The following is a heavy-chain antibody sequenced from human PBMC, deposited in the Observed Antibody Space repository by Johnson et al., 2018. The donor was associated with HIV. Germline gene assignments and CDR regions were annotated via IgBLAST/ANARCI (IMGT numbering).Heavy chain of an antibody. CDR1: GFTFSNYG. Sequence: QVQLVESGGGLVQPGGSLRLSCAASGFTFSNYGMHWVRQAPGKGLEWVAFIRYDGSNKYYADSVKGRFTISRDNSKNTLYLQMNSLRAEDTAVYYCAKDRGIGYDSSGSYGAFDIWGQGTMVTVSS. V-gene: IGHV3-30*02. CDR3: AKDRGIGYDSSGSYGAFDI. D-gene: IGHD3-22*01. J-gene: IGHJ3*02. CDR2: IRYDGSNK.